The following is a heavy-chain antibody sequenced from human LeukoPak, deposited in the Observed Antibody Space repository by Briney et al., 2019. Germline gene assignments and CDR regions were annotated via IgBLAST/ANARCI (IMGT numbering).Heavy chain of an antibody. J-gene: IGHJ4*02. V-gene: IGHV3-30*18. CDR1: GFTFSSYG. Sequence: GGSLRLSCAASGFTFSSYGMHWVRQAPGKGLEWVAVISYDGSNKYYADSVKGRFTISRDNSKNALYLQMNSLRAEDTAVYYCAKDGVGATSNYFDYWGQGTLVTVSS. D-gene: IGHD1-26*01. CDR2: ISYDGSNK. CDR3: AKDGVGATSNYFDY.